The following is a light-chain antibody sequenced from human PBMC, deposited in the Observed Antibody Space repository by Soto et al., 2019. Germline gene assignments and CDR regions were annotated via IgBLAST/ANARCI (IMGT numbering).Light chain of an antibody. J-gene: IGLJ1*01. Sequence: QSVLTQPASVSGSPGQSITISCTGTSSDGGGYKYVSWYQQHPGKAPKLMIYEVSNRPSGVANRFSGSKSGNTASLTISGLQAEDEADYYCNSYTDRNTFYVFGTGTKVTGL. CDR2: EVS. V-gene: IGLV2-14*01. CDR3: NSYTDRNTFYV. CDR1: SSDGGGYKY.